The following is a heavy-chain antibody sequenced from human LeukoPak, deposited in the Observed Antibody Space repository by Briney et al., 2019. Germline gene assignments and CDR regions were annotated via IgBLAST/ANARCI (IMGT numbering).Heavy chain of an antibody. CDR1: SGSISDYY. Sequence: SETLTLTCSVSSGSISDYYWSWIRQPPGKGLEWIGYIYYSGSTNYNPSLKSRVTILVDMSKNQFSLKMSSVTAADTAVYYCARELKVGNTGYYFDYWGQGTLVTVSS. CDR2: IYYSGST. CDR3: ARELKVGNTGYYFDY. J-gene: IGHJ4*02. V-gene: IGHV4-59*01. D-gene: IGHD2/OR15-2a*01.